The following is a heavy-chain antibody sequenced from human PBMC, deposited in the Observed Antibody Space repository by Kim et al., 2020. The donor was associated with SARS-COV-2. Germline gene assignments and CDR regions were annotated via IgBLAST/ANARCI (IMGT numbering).Heavy chain of an antibody. V-gene: IGHV4-59*01. J-gene: IGHJ5*02. Sequence: YNPSLKGRLTLSVDTAKNQFSLTLRSVNAADAAVYYCARCSSSWNNWFDPWGQGTLVTVAS. D-gene: IGHD6-13*01. CDR3: ARCSSSWNNWFDP.